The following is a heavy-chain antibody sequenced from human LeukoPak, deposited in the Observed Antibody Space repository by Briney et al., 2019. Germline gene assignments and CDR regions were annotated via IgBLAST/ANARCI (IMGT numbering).Heavy chain of an antibody. Sequence: GGSLRLSCAASGFTFSSYAMHWVRQAPGKGLEWVSAISGSGGSTYYADSVKGRFTISRDNSKNTLYLQMNSLRAEDTAVYYCAKGYGDYPGFDYWGQGTLVTVSS. J-gene: IGHJ4*02. CDR2: ISGSGGST. D-gene: IGHD4-17*01. CDR1: GFTFSSYA. CDR3: AKGYGDYPGFDY. V-gene: IGHV3-23*01.